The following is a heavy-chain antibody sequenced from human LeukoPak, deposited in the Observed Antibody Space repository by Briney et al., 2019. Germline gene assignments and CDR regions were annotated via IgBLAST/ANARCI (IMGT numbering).Heavy chain of an antibody. Sequence: GASVKVSCKASGYTFTSHSVHWVRQAPGQGLEWMGIINPSGGSTSYAQKFQGRVTMTRDTSTSTVYMELSSLRSEDTAVYYCARDDSTAYYFDFWGQGTLVTVSS. V-gene: IGHV1-46*01. D-gene: IGHD3-22*01. CDR3: ARDDSTAYYFDF. CDR2: INPSGGST. J-gene: IGHJ4*02. CDR1: GYTFTSHS.